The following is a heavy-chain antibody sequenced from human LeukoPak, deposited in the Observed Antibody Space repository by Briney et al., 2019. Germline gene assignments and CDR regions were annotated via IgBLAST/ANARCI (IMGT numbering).Heavy chain of an antibody. V-gene: IGHV3-30*18. D-gene: IGHD6-13*01. CDR3: AKAGTAAAGYFDY. J-gene: IGHJ4*02. CDR1: GFTFSSYG. Sequence: PGGSLRLSCAASGFTFSSYGMHWVRQAPGKGLEWVAVISYDGSNKYYADSVKGRFTISRDNSKNTLYLQMNSLRAEDTAVYYCAKAGTAAAGYFDYWGQGTLVTVSS. CDR2: ISYDGSNK.